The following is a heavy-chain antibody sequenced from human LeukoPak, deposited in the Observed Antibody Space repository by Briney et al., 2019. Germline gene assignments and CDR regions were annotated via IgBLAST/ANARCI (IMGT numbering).Heavy chain of an antibody. V-gene: IGHV3-23*01. Sequence: GGSLRLSCAASGFTFSSYAMSWVRQAPGKGLEWVSAISGSGGSTYYADSVKGRFTISRDNSKNTLYLQMNSLRAEDTAVYYCARRLEMGYDAFDIWGQGTMVTVSS. CDR2: ISGSGGST. CDR1: GFTFSSYA. CDR3: ARRLEMGYDAFDI. D-gene: IGHD5-24*01. J-gene: IGHJ3*02.